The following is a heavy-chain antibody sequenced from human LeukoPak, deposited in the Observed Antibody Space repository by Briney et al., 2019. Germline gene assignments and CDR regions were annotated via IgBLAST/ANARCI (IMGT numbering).Heavy chain of an antibody. CDR3: ARQLERDYYDSSGYSSPSGAFDI. V-gene: IGHV4-59*08. J-gene: IGHJ3*02. CDR1: GGSISSYY. D-gene: IGHD3-22*01. Sequence: PSETLSLTCTVSGGSISSYYWSWIRQPPGKGLEWIGYIYYSGSTNYNPSLKSRVTISVDTSKNQFSLKLSSVTAADTAVYYCARQLERDYYDSSGYSSPSGAFDIWGQGTMVTVSS. CDR2: IYYSGST.